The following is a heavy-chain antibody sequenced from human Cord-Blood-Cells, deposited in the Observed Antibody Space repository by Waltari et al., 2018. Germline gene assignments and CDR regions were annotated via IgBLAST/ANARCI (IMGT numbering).Heavy chain of an antibody. J-gene: IGHJ3*02. Sequence: EVQLVESGGGLVQPGGSLRLSCAASGFTFSSYWMSWVHQAPGEGLEWVANIKQDGSEKYYVDSVKGRFTISRDNAKNSLYLQMNSLRAEDTAVYYCASSAPYYDFWSGQSAFDIWGQGTMVTVSS. CDR3: ASSAPYYDFWSGQSAFDI. V-gene: IGHV3-7*01. CDR1: GFTFSSYW. CDR2: IKQDGSEK. D-gene: IGHD3-3*01.